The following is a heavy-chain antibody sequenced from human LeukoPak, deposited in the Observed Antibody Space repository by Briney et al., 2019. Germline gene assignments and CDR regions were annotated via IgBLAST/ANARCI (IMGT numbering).Heavy chain of an antibody. D-gene: IGHD6-19*01. CDR2: ISGYNGNT. J-gene: IGHJ4*02. CDR3: ARDLKRGYSSGRYSWGTGSSDDY. Sequence: ASVKVSCKASGYTFTSYGISWVRQAPGQGLEWVGWISGYNGNTNYAQQKPQGRVTMTTDTSTSTAYMELRSLRSDDTAVYYCARDLKRGYSSGRYSWGTGSSDDYWGQGTLVTVSS. CDR1: GYTFTSYG. V-gene: IGHV1-18*01.